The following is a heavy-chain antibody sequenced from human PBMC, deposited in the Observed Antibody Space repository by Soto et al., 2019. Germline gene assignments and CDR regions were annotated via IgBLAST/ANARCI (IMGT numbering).Heavy chain of an antibody. CDR2: IDPSDSYT. J-gene: IGHJ6*02. Sequence: LKISCQGSGYSFTSHWITWVRQTPGKGLEWMGRIDPSDSYTNYSPSFQGRVTISADRSISTAFLQWSSLEASDTAIYYCARRLSGPKEDYNGYCFHGLDVWCQGPRVTV. CDR3: ARRLSGPKEDYNGYCFHGLDV. D-gene: IGHD6-25*01. V-gene: IGHV5-10-1*01. CDR1: GYSFTSHW.